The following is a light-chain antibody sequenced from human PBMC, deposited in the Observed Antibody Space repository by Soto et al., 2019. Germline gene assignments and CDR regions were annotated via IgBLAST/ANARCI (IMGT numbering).Light chain of an antibody. J-gene: IGLJ2*01. CDR1: SSDVAFYNS. CDR3: ASYTHTVV. Sequence: QSVLTQPASVSGSPRQSITISCTGTSSDVAFYNSVSWYQQSPGQAPKLLIYEVSNRPSGVSDRFSGSRSGHTASLTISGLQTEDEADYFCASYTHTVVFGGGTKLTVL. V-gene: IGLV2-14*01. CDR2: EVS.